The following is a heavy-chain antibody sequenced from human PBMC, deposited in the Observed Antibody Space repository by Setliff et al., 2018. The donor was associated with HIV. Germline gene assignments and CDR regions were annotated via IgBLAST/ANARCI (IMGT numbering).Heavy chain of an antibody. J-gene: IGHJ4*02. V-gene: IGHV3-21*06. Sequence: GGSLRLSCVTSGISFSDYYMSWFRQAPGKGLEWVSSISSSSYYIYYADSVKGRFTISRDDAKNSLYLQMSSLRVEDTAVYYCARDPPGSGFHLDYWGQGTLVTVSS. CDR1: GISFSDYY. D-gene: IGHD5-12*01. CDR2: ISSSSYYI. CDR3: ARDPPGSGFHLDY.